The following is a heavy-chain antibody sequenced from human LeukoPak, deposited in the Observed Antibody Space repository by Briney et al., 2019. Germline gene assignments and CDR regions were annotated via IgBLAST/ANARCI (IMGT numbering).Heavy chain of an antibody. CDR2: IYYSGST. D-gene: IGHD6-6*01. Sequence: PSETLSLTCTVSGGSISSSSYYWGWIRQPPGKGLEWIGSIYYSGSTYYNPSLKSRVTISVDTSKNQFSLKLSSVTAADTAVYYCARGHSSSSAFDYWGQGTLVTVSS. V-gene: IGHV4-39*07. J-gene: IGHJ4*02. CDR3: ARGHSSSSAFDY. CDR1: GGSISSSSYY.